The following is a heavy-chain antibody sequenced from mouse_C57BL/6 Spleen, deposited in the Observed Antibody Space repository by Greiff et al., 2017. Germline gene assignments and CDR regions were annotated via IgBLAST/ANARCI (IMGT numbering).Heavy chain of an antibody. CDR1: GYTFTSYD. CDR2: IYPRDGST. D-gene: IGHD1-1*01. V-gene: IGHV1-85*01. Sequence: QVQLQQSGPELVKPGASVKLSCKASGYTFTSYDIHWVKQRPGQGLEWIGWIYPRDGSTKYNEKFKGKATLTVDTSSSTAYMELHSLTSEDSAVYFCARDCGSSYWYFDVWGTGTTVTVSA. J-gene: IGHJ1*03. CDR3: ARDCGSSYWYFDV.